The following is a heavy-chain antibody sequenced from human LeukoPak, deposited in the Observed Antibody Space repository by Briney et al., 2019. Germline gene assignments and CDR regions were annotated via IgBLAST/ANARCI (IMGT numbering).Heavy chain of an antibody. J-gene: IGHJ4*02. Sequence: ASVKVSCKASGYTFTGYYMHWVRQAPGQGLEWMGWINPNSGGTNYAQKFQGRVTLTRDTSISTAYMELSRLRSDDTAVYYCARGGTTYYYPHDYWGQGTLVTVSS. CDR1: GYTFTGYY. V-gene: IGHV1-2*02. CDR3: ARGGTTYYYPHDY. CDR2: INPNSGGT. D-gene: IGHD3-10*01.